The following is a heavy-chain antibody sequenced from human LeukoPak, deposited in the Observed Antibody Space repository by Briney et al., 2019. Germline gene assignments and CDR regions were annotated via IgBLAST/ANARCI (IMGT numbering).Heavy chain of an antibody. D-gene: IGHD4-17*01. Sequence: GGSLRLSCAASGFTFSTFPMNWVRQAPGKGLEWVSSISSGSGYIYYADSVKGRFTISRANAKNSLYLQMSSLRAEDTAVYYCARGYGDYGKYYFDSWGQGTLVTVSS. J-gene: IGHJ4*02. V-gene: IGHV3-21*01. CDR2: ISSGSGYI. CDR1: GFTFSTFP. CDR3: ARGYGDYGKYYFDS.